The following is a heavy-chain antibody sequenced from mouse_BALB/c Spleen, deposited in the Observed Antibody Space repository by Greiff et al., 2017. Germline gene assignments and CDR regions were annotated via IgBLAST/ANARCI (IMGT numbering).Heavy chain of an antibody. J-gene: IGHJ4*01. V-gene: IGHV5-17*02. CDR3: ARSLYYDCDGYYAMDY. CDR1: GFTFSSFG. D-gene: IGHD2-4*01. Sequence: EVQVVESGGGLVQPGGSRKLSCAASGFTFSSFGMHWVRQAPEKGLEWVAYISSGSSTIYYADTVKGRFTISRDNPKNTLFLQMTSLRSEDTAMYYCARSLYYDCDGYYAMDYWGQGTSVTVSS. CDR2: ISSGSSTI.